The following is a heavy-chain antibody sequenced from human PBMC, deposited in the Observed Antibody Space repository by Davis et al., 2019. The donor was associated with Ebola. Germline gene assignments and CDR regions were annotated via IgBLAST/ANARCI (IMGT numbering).Heavy chain of an antibody. CDR2: ISWNSGSI. CDR3: AKAMVQGVKGMDV. J-gene: IGHJ6*02. D-gene: IGHD3-10*01. CDR1: GFTFDYYA. V-gene: IGHV3-9*01. Sequence: SLKISCAASGFTFDYYAMHWLRQAPGKGLEWVSGISWNSGSIGYADSVKGRFTISRDNAKNSLYLQMNSLRAEETALYYCAKAMVQGVKGMDVWGQGTTVTVSS.